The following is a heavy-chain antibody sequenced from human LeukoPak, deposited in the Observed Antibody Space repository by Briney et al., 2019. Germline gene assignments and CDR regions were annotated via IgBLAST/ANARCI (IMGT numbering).Heavy chain of an antibody. Sequence: SETLSLTCTVSGVSVSNNYWSWIRQPPGKGLEWIGYIYYSGSTNYNPSLKSRVTISVDTSKNQFSLSLSSVTAADTAVYYCARITFVVEGYGMDVWGQGTTVTVSS. CDR2: IYYSGST. CDR3: ARITFVVEGYGMDV. J-gene: IGHJ6*02. D-gene: IGHD2-21*01. CDR1: GVSVSNNY. V-gene: IGHV4-59*08.